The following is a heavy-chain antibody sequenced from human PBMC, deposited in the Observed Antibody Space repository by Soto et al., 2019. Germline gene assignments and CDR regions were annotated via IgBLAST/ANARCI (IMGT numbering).Heavy chain of an antibody. D-gene: IGHD1-26*01. CDR3: ARAWDF. CDR1: GVSVSRDYQ. CDR2: ISYSGSP. Sequence: SETLSLTCTVSGVSVSRDYQWIWIRQPPGKGLEWIGHISYSGSPYHHPSLRSRLSISVDTSKNQFSLKVKSVTAADTAVYYCARAWDFWGQGTLVTVSS. J-gene: IGHJ1*01. V-gene: IGHV4-30-4*01.